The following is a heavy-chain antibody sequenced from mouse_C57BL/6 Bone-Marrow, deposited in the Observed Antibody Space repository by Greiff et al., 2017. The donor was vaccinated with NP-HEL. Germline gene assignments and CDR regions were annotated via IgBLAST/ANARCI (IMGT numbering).Heavy chain of an antibody. CDR1: GFTFSSYA. D-gene: IGHD2-5*01. CDR3: ARDAIVTHYYAMDY. CDR2: ISDGGSYT. V-gene: IGHV5-4*01. Sequence: ESGGGLVKPGGSLKLSCAASGFTFSSYAMSWVRQTPEKRLEWVATISDGGSYTYYPDNVKGRFTISRDNAKNNLYLQMSHLKSEDTAMYYCARDAIVTHYYAMDYWGQGTSVTVSS. J-gene: IGHJ4*01.